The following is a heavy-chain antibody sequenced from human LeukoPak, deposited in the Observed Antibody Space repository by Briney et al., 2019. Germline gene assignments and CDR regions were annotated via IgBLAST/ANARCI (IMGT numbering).Heavy chain of an antibody. CDR3: ARDRLSSTSYYMDV. V-gene: IGHV3-66*02. Sequence: SGGSLRLSCAASGFTVSSNYMSWVRQAPGKGLEWVSVIYSGGSTYYAASVKGRFTISRDNSKNTLYLQMNSLRAEDTAVYYCARDRLSSTSYYMDVWGKGTTVTVSS. D-gene: IGHD2-2*01. CDR2: IYSGGST. J-gene: IGHJ6*03. CDR1: GFTVSSNY.